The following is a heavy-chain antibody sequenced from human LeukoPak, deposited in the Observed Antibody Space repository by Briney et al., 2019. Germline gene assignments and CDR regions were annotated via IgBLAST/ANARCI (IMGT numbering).Heavy chain of an antibody. CDR2: INSDGSTT. Sequence: PGGSLRLSCAAFGFTFISYWMHWVRKAPGKGLVWGSRINSDGSTTSYAASVKGRFTISRDTAKNTLYLQMNSLRAEDTAAYYCARGHHYYDSSAYYYWGQGTLVTVSS. V-gene: IGHV3-74*01. J-gene: IGHJ4*02. CDR1: GFTFISYW. D-gene: IGHD3-22*01. CDR3: ARGHHYYDSSAYYY.